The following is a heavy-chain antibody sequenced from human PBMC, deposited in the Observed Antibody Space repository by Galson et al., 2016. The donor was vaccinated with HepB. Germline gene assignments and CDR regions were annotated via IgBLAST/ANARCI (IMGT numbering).Heavy chain of an antibody. CDR3: ARSLGGSWRSGSVDF. V-gene: IGHV3-33*01. CDR2: IWYDGSNK. J-gene: IGHJ4*02. Sequence: SLRLSCAVSGFILSGHGLHWVRQAPGKGLEWVAIIWYDGSNKYYADSVKERFTISRDTSKNTLYLQMNRLTAEDTAVYYCARSLGGSWRSGSVDFWVQGSLVTVSS. CDR1: GFILSGHG. D-gene: IGHD2-15*01.